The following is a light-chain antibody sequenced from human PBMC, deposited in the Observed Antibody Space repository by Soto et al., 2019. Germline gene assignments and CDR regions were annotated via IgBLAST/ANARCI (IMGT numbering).Light chain of an antibody. CDR3: QQYENLPIT. V-gene: IGKV1-39*01. Sequence: DIQMTQSPSSLSASVGDRVTITCRASQSIARHLHWCQQKPGKAPKXLIYAASSLQSGVPSRFSGSGSETDFTLTISSLQPEDRETYDCQQYENLPITFGQGTRLEIK. J-gene: IGKJ5*01. CDR1: QSIARH. CDR2: AAS.